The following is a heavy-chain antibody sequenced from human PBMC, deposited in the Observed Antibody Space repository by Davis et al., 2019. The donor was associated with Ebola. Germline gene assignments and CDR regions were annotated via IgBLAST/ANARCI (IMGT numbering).Heavy chain of an antibody. Sequence: GESLKISCAASGFTFSSYAMHWVRQAPGKGLEWVAVISYDGSNKYYADSVKGRFTISRDNSKNTLYLQMNSLRAEDTAVYYCATSIAVAGTRGLGFDYWGQGTLVTVSS. CDR3: ATSIAVAGTRGLGFDY. CDR1: GFTFSSYA. V-gene: IGHV3-30-3*01. CDR2: ISYDGSNK. D-gene: IGHD6-19*01. J-gene: IGHJ4*02.